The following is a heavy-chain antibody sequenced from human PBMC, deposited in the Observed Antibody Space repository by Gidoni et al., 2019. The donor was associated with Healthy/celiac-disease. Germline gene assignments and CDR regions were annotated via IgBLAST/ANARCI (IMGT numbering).Heavy chain of an antibody. D-gene: IGHD6-13*01. V-gene: IGHV3-21*01. J-gene: IGHJ4*02. Sequence: EVQLVESGGGLVKPGGSLRLSCAASGFTFSSYSMNWVRQAPGKGLEWVSSISSSSSYIYYADSVKGRFTISRDNAKNSLYLQMNSLRAEDTAVYYCARDMSSSWYDNWGQGTLVAVSS. CDR2: ISSSSSYI. CDR1: GFTFSSYS. CDR3: ARDMSSSWYDN.